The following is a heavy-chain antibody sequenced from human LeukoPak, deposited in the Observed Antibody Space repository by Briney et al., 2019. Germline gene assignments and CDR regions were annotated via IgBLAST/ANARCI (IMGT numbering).Heavy chain of an antibody. Sequence: SVKVSCKASGYTFTSYGISWVRQAPGQGLEWMGGIIPIFGTANYAQKFQGRVTITTDESTSTAYMELSSLRSEDTAVYYCARGYSSSYDYWGQGTLVTVSS. J-gene: IGHJ4*02. CDR2: IIPIFGTA. CDR3: ARGYSSSYDY. V-gene: IGHV1-69*05. CDR1: GYTFTSYG. D-gene: IGHD6-13*01.